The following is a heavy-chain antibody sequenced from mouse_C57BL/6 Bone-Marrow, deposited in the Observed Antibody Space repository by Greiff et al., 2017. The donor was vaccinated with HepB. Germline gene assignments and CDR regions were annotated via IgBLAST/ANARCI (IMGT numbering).Heavy chain of an antibody. J-gene: IGHJ1*03. CDR2: INPSNGGT. CDR3: ACGPPFTTVVATRYFDV. CDR1: GYTFTSYW. Sequence: QVQLKQSGTELVKPGASVKLSCKASGYTFTSYWMHWVKQRPGQGLEWIGNINPSNGGTNYNEKFKSKATLTVDKSSSTAYMQLSSLTSEDSAVYYCACGPPFTTVVATRYFDVWGTGTTVTVSS. D-gene: IGHD1-1*01. V-gene: IGHV1-53*01.